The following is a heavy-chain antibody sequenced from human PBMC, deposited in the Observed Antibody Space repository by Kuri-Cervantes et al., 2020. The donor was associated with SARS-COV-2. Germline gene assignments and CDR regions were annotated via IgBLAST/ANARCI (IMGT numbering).Heavy chain of an antibody. J-gene: IGHJ4*02. Sequence: GESLKISCAASGFTFSSYSMNWVRQAPGKGLEWVSSISSSSSYIYYADSVKGRFTISRDNAKNSLYLQMNSLRDEDTAVYYCARDGGGYYDSSGYYGQLGFDYWGQGTLVTVSS. CDR3: ARDGGGYYDSSGYYGQLGFDY. CDR1: GFTFSSYS. D-gene: IGHD3-22*01. V-gene: IGHV3-21*01. CDR2: ISSSSSYI.